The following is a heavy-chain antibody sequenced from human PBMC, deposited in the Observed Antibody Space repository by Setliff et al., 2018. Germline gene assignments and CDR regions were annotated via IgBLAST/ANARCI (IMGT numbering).Heavy chain of an antibody. V-gene: IGHV3-11*04. CDR1: GFTFSDYY. CDR2: ITNSGGTI. J-gene: IGHJ4*02. CDR3: ARYSSGWFFDY. D-gene: IGHD6-19*01. Sequence: GGSLRLSCAASGFTFSDYYMSWIRQAPGKGLEWVSYITNSGGTIYYADSVKGRFTISRDNAKNSLYLQMNSLRAEDTAVYYCARYSSGWFFDYWGQGTPVTVSS.